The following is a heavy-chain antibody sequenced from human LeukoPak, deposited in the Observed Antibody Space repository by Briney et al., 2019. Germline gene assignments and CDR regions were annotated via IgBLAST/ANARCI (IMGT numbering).Heavy chain of an antibody. J-gene: IGHJ4*02. CDR3: AREEASVGDY. D-gene: IGHD2-21*01. CDR2: IHYSGST. V-gene: IGHV4-39*01. Sequence: SETLSLTCTVSGGSISSNSHYWAWIRQPPGKGLEWIGSIHYSGSTFYSPSLKSRVTISVDTSKNQFSLILTSVTASDTAVYYCAREEASVGDYWRQGLLVTVSS. CDR1: GGSISSNSHY.